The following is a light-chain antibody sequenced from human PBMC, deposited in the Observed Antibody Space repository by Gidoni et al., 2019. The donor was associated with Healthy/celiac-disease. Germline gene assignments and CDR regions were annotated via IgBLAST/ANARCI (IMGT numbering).Light chain of an antibody. CDR3: QQFNSYPIT. Sequence: AIQLTQSPSSLSASVGDRVTITCRASQGLSSALAWYQQKPGKAPKLLIYDASILESGVSSRFSGSGSGIDFTLTISSLQPEDFATYYCQQFNSYPITFGQGTRLEIK. J-gene: IGKJ5*01. CDR2: DAS. CDR1: QGLSSA. V-gene: IGKV1-13*02.